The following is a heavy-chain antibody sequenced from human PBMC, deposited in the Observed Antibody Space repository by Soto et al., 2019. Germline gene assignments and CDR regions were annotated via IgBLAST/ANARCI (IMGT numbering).Heavy chain of an antibody. D-gene: IGHD3-22*01. Sequence: SETLSLTCTVSGGSISSYYWSWIRQPPGKGLEWIGYIYYSGSTNYNPSLKSRVTISVDTSKNQFSLKLSSVTAADTAVYYWARHHYDSSGYYSFDYWGQGTLVTVSS. J-gene: IGHJ4*02. CDR1: GGSISSYY. V-gene: IGHV4-59*08. CDR2: IYYSGST. CDR3: ARHHYDSSGYYSFDY.